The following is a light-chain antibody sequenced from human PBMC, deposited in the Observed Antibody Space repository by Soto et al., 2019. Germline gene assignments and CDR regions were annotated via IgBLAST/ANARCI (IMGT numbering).Light chain of an antibody. V-gene: IGKV1-5*03. Sequence: DIQMTQSPSTLSAFVGDRVSVTCRASQSISTWLAWYQQKPGQAPKLLIYRASSLQSGVPSRFSGSGSGTEFTLTISSLQTDDFATYYCLQYDNYWTFGQGTKVEI. CDR3: LQYDNYWT. CDR2: RAS. J-gene: IGKJ1*01. CDR1: QSISTW.